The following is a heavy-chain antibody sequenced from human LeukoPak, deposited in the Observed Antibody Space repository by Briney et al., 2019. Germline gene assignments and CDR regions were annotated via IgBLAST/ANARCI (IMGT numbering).Heavy chain of an antibody. V-gene: IGHV4-34*01. CDR3: AIHIVVVPAAKKKNWFDP. CDR2: INHSGST. CDR1: GGSFSGYY. D-gene: IGHD2-2*01. Sequence: SETLSLTCAVYGGSFSGYYWSWIRQPPGKGLEWIGEINHSGSTNYNPSLKSRVTISVDTSKNQFSLKLSSVTAADTAVYYCAIHIVVVPAAKKKNWFDPWGQGTLVTASS. J-gene: IGHJ5*02.